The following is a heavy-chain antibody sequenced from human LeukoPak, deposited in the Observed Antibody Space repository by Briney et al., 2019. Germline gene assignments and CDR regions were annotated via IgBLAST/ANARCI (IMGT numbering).Heavy chain of an antibody. D-gene: IGHD6-19*01. CDR2: IRYDGSNK. CDR1: GFTFSSYG. CDR3: AKGAWDIAVAGAYYFDY. Sequence: GGSLRLSCAASGFTFSSYGMHWVRQAPGKGLEWVAFIRYDGSNKYYADPVKGRFTISRDNSKNTLYLQMNGLRAEDTAVYYCAKGAWDIAVAGAYYFDYWGQGTLVTVSS. J-gene: IGHJ4*02. V-gene: IGHV3-30*02.